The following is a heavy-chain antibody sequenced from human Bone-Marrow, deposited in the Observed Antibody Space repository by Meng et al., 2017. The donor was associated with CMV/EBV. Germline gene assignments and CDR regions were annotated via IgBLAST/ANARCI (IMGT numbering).Heavy chain of an antibody. D-gene: IGHD6-25*01. CDR1: GYTFTGYY. J-gene: IGHJ4*01. CDR3: AREGAGIAARPYYFDY. Sequence: ASVKVSCKASGYTFTGYYMHWVRQAPGQGLEWMGWINPNSGGTNYAQKFQGRVTMTRDTSISTAYMELSRLRSDDTAVYYCAREGAGIAARPYYFDYWGQGTLVTVSS. CDR2: INPNSGGT. V-gene: IGHV1-2*02.